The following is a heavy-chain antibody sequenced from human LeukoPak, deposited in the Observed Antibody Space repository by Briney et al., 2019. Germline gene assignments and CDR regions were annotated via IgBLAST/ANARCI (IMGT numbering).Heavy chain of an antibody. V-gene: IGHV3-23*01. CDR3: AKGREVYWKPPGTFDY. CDR2: FSGSDGST. J-gene: IGHJ4*02. D-gene: IGHD1-26*01. CDR1: GFTLSRYS. Sequence: GGSLRLSCVASGFTLSRYSMSWVRQAPGKGLEWVSVFSGSDGSTYYADSVKGRFTISRDNSKNTLSLQLNSLRAEDTGVYYCAKGREVYWKPPGTFDYWGQGTLVTVSS.